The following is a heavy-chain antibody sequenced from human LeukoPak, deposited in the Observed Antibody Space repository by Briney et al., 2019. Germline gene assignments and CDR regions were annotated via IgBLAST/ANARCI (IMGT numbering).Heavy chain of an antibody. CDR1: GGSTSSYY. Sequence: PPETLSLTCTVSGGSTSSYYWTWIRQPPGKGLEWIGHIYYSGSTNYNPSLKSRVTISVDTSKNQFSLKLSSVTAADTAVYYCASHVYGSSWYYFDYWGQGTLVTVSS. CDR2: IYYSGST. D-gene: IGHD6-13*01. J-gene: IGHJ4*02. V-gene: IGHV4-59*08. CDR3: ASHVYGSSWYYFDY.